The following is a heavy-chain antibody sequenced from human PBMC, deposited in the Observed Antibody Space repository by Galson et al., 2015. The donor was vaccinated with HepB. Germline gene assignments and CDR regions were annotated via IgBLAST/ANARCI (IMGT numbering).Heavy chain of an antibody. D-gene: IGHD5-24*01. CDR2: IGTAGDT. CDR3: ARGGRRDGYNYHWYFDL. V-gene: IGHV3-13*01. J-gene: IGHJ2*01. Sequence: SLRLSCAASGFTFGSYDMHWVRQATGKGLEWVSAIGTAGDTYYPGSVKGRFTISRENAKNSLYLQMNSLRAGDTAVYYCARGGRRDGYNYHWYFDLWGRGTLVTVSS. CDR1: GFTFGSYD.